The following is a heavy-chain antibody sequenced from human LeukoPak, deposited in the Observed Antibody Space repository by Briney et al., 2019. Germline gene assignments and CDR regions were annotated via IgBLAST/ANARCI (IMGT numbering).Heavy chain of an antibody. CDR1: GYTLTELS. CDR2: FDPEDGET. V-gene: IGHV1-24*01. D-gene: IGHD5-18*01. Sequence: ASVKVSCKVSGYTLTELSMHWVRQAPGKGLEWMGGFDPEDGETIYAQKFQGRVTMTEDTSTDTAYMELSSLRSEDTAVYYCATDPGQTAMEESGYWGQGTLVTVSS. J-gene: IGHJ4*02. CDR3: ATDPGQTAMEESGY.